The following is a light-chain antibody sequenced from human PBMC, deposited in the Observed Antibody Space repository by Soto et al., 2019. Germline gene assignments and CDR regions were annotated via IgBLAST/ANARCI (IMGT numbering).Light chain of an antibody. Sequence: DIQMTQSPSSLSASVGDRFTITYRASQSISSYLNWYQQKPGPAPKLLIYTTSTLKSGVQSRFIGSGSGTEFTLTITTLQQEDFATYYCQQSYSTPRMFGQGTKVDI. CDR1: QSISSY. CDR3: QQSYSTPRM. J-gene: IGKJ1*01. CDR2: TTS. V-gene: IGKV1-39*01.